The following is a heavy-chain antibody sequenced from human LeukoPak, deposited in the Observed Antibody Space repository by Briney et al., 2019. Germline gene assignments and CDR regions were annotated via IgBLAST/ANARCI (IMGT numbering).Heavy chain of an antibody. Sequence: GASVKVSCKASGYTFTGYYMHWVRKAPGQGLEWMGRINSNSGGTNYAQNFQGRVTMTRDTSISTAYMEVSTLRSDDTAVYYCARGPYCGGDCYSRPFFDYWGQGTLVTVSS. D-gene: IGHD2-21*02. V-gene: IGHV1-2*02. CDR3: ARGPYCGGDCYSRPFFDY. J-gene: IGHJ4*02. CDR2: INSNSGGT. CDR1: GYTFTGYY.